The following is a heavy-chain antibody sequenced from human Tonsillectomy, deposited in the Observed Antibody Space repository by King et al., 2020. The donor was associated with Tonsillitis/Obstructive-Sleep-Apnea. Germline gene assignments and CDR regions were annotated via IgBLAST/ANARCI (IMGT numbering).Heavy chain of an antibody. CDR3: TLYDXXGGYHXYYMDV. V-gene: IGHV3-53*01. D-gene: IGHD3-3*01. J-gene: IGHJ6*03. Sequence: VQLVESGGGLIQPGGSLXLSCXASGFXXNNNHMSWVRQAPGKGLEWVSVIFSGGSTYYADSVKGRFTISRDNSMNTLYLEMNSLRAEDTAVYYCTLYDXXGGYHXYYMDVWGXGTPVTVSS. CDR2: IFSGGST. CDR1: GFXXNNNH.